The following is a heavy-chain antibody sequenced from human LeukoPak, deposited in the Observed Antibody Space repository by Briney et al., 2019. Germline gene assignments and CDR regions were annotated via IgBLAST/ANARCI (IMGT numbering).Heavy chain of an antibody. CDR1: GGSISSYY. CDR3: ARSPTMIVVVTKGAFDI. V-gene: IGHV4-59*12. CDR2: IYHSGST. J-gene: IGHJ3*02. D-gene: IGHD3-22*01. Sequence: SETLSLTCTVSGGSISSYYWSWIRQPPGKGLEWIGYIYHSGSTYYNPSLKSRVTISVDRSKNQFSLKLSSVTAADTAVYYCARSPTMIVVVTKGAFDIWGQGTMVTVSS.